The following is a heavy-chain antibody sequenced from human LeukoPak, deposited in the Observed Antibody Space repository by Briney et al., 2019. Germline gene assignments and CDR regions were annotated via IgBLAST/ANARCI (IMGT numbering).Heavy chain of an antibody. CDR3: ARGTGALLWFGEFDY. Sequence: SETLSLTCTVSGGSISGYYWSWIRQPPGKGLEWIGYIYYRGSTNYNPSLKSRVAISADTSKSQFSLKLSSVIAADTAVYYCARGTGALLWFGEFDYWGQGTLVTVSS. D-gene: IGHD3-10*01. V-gene: IGHV4-59*01. CDR2: IYYRGST. J-gene: IGHJ4*02. CDR1: GGSISGYY.